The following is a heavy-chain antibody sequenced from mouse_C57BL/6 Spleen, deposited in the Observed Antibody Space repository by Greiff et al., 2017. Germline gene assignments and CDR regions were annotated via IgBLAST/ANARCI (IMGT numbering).Heavy chain of an antibody. CDR1: GYTFTSYT. CDR3: ARPYCYSSSGYFDV. J-gene: IGHJ1*03. CDR2: INPSSGYT. D-gene: IGHD1-1*01. Sequence: VQLQQSGAELARPGASVKMSCKASGYTFTSYTMHWLKQRPGQGLEWIGYINPSSGYTKYNQKFKDKATLTADKSSSTAYLPLSSLTSEDSAVYYCARPYCYSSSGYFDVWGTGTTVTVAS. V-gene: IGHV1-4*01.